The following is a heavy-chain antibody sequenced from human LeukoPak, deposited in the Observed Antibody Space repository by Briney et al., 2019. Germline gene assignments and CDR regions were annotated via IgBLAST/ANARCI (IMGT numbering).Heavy chain of an antibody. D-gene: IGHD6-13*01. J-gene: IGHJ4*02. V-gene: IGHV3-23*01. CDR1: GFTFSSYA. CDR3: AKVETAAAATLRGFDY. CDR2: IGGSGGT. Sequence: GGSLRLSCAASGFTFSSYAMSWVRQAPGKGLEWVSSIGGSGGTYYADSVKGRFTISRDNSKNTLYLQMNSLRAEDTAVYYCAKVETAAAATLRGFDYWGQGTLVTVSS.